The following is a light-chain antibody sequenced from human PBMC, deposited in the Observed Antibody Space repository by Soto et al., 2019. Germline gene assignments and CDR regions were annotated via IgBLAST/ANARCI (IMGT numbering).Light chain of an antibody. Sequence: SYELTQPLSVSVALGQTARITCGGNNIGSKNVHWYQQKPGQAPVLVIYRDSNRPSGIPERLSGSNSGNTATLTISRAQAGDEADYYCLVWDSSTARVFGGGTKLTVL. CDR1: NIGSKN. J-gene: IGLJ3*02. CDR3: LVWDSSTARV. V-gene: IGLV3-9*01. CDR2: RDS.